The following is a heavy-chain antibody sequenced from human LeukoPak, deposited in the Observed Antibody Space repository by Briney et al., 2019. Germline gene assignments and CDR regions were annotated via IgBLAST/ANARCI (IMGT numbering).Heavy chain of an antibody. CDR2: VDPEDGET. D-gene: IGHD2-2*01. CDR1: GYTFTDYY. V-gene: IGHV1-69-2*01. CDR3: AIVYCSSTSCYAFLDY. J-gene: IGHJ4*02. Sequence: ASVKISCKVSGYTFTDYYMHWVQQTPGKGLEWMGLVDPEDGETIYAEKFQGRVTITADTSTDTAYMELSSLRSEDTAVDYCAIVYCSSTSCYAFLDYWGQGTLVTVSS.